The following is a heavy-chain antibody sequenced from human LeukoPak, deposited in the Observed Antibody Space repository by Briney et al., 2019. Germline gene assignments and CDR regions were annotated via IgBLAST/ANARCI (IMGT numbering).Heavy chain of an antibody. CDR1: GGSISSYY. Sequence: SETLSLTCSVSGGSISSYYWSWIRQPPGRKRAWIGHIYYSGSTNNNSGRTNYSPSLKSRVTISVDRSKNQFSLQVSSVTAADTAVYYCARGSGRYYYYGIDVWGQGTTVTVSS. J-gene: IGHJ6*02. CDR2: IYYSGST. CDR3: ARGSGRYYYYGIDV. D-gene: IGHD7-27*01. V-gene: IGHV4-59*01.